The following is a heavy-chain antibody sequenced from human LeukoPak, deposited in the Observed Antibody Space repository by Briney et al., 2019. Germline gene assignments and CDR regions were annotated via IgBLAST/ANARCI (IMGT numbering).Heavy chain of an antibody. CDR2: LSATDYKT. J-gene: IGHJ4*02. CDR3: AKDLNYAFDY. CDR1: RFTFSTYA. D-gene: IGHD2-2*01. V-gene: IGHV3-23*01. Sequence: GGSLRLSCAASRFTFSTYAMSWVRQAPGKGLEWVSALSATDYKTYYAESVKGRFTISRDNAKNTLYLQMNRLRAEDTAIYYCAKDLNYAFDYWGQGTLVTVSS.